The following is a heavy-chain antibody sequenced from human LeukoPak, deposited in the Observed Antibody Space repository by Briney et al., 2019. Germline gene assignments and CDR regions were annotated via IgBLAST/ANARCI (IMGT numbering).Heavy chain of an antibody. V-gene: IGHV3-7*04. Sequence: GGSLRLSCAASGLTFSSYWVSWVRQAPGKGLEWVANIKQDGSEKYYVDSVKGRFTISRDNAKNSLYLQMNSLRAEDTAVYYCARVRPYYYYYYMDVWGKGTTVTISS. CDR2: IKQDGSEK. D-gene: IGHD6-6*01. CDR3: ARVRPYYYYYYMDV. CDR1: GLTFSSYW. J-gene: IGHJ6*03.